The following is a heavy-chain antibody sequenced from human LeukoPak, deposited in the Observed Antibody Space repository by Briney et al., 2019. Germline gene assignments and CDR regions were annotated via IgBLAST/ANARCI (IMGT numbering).Heavy chain of an antibody. CDR2: MSYDGSNE. D-gene: IGHD4-17*01. CDR1: GFTFSTYA. CDR3: ARDNMDYGDYVSAFDI. J-gene: IGHJ3*02. V-gene: IGHV3-30-3*01. Sequence: GGSLRLSCAASGFTFSTYAMHWVRQAPGKGLEWVAVMSYDGSNEYYADSVKGRFTISRDNSKNTLYLQMNSLRAEDTAVYYCARDNMDYGDYVSAFDIWGQGTMVTVSS.